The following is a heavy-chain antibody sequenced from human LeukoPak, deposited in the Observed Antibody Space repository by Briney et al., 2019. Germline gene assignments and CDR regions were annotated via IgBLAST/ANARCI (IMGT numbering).Heavy chain of an antibody. J-gene: IGHJ4*02. V-gene: IGHV4-59*01. CDR3: ARENPSGYYDRPIDY. Sequence: PSETLSLICTVSGASISSYYWSWIRQPPGKGLEWIGDIYYSGSIKYNPSLKSRVTMSVDTSKNQFSLKLSSVTAADTAIYYCARENPSGYYDRPIDYWGQGTLVTVSS. CDR1: GASISSYY. D-gene: IGHD3-22*01. CDR2: IYYSGSI.